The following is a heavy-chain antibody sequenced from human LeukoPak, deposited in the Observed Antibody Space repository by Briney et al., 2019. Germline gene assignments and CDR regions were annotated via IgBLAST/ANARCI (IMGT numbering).Heavy chain of an antibody. CDR2: INPSGGST. CDR3: ARDDARYYDSSGYPYNAFDI. Sequence: GASVKVSCKASGYTFTSYYMHWVRQAPGQGLEWMGIINPSGGSTSYAQKFQGRVTMTRDTSTSTVYMELSSLRSEDTAVYYCARDDARYYDSSGYPYNAFDIWGQGTMVTVSS. D-gene: IGHD3-22*01. J-gene: IGHJ3*02. V-gene: IGHV1-46*01. CDR1: GYTFTSYY.